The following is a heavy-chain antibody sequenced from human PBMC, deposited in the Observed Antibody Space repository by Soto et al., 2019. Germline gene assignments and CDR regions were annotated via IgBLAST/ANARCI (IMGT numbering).Heavy chain of an antibody. CDR2: ISGSGGST. CDR3: AKLPSQWLVRGDFDY. V-gene: IGHV3-23*01. Sequence: EVQLLESGGGLVQPGGSLRLSCAASGFTFSSYAMSWVRQAPGKGLEWVSAISGSGGSTYYADSVKGRFTISRDNSKNSLYLQMNSLRAEDTAVYYCAKLPSQWLVRGDFDYWGQGTLVTVSS. J-gene: IGHJ4*02. D-gene: IGHD6-19*01. CDR1: GFTFSSYA.